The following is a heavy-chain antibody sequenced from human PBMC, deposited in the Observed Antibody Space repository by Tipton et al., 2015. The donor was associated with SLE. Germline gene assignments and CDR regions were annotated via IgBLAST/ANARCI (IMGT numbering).Heavy chain of an antibody. J-gene: IGHJ4*02. CDR2: IYHGGST. CDR1: GASTSNGGYS. V-gene: IGHV4-30-2*01. CDR3: ARALNWNYPFDS. Sequence: TLSLTCAVSGASTSNGGYSWSWLRQPPGKGLEYIGFIYHGGSTYYNPSLKSRVTISVGTSKNQFSLNMNFVTAADTAVYFCARALNWNYPFDSWGQGALVTVSS. D-gene: IGHD1-7*01.